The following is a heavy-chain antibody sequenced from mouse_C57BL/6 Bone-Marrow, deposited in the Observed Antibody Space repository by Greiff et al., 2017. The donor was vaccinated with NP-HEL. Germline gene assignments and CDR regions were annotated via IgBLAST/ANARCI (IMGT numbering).Heavy chain of an antibody. D-gene: IGHD1-1*02. CDR1: GYTFTSYG. CDR2: IYPRSGNT. V-gene: IGHV1-81*01. CDR3: ARGLWGYAMDY. J-gene: IGHJ4*01. Sequence: QVQLQQSGAELARPGASVKLSCTASGYTFTSYGISWVTQRTGQGLEWIGEIYPRSGNTYYNEKFKGKATLTADKSSSTAYMELRSLTSEDSAVYFCARGLWGYAMDYWGQGTSVTVSS.